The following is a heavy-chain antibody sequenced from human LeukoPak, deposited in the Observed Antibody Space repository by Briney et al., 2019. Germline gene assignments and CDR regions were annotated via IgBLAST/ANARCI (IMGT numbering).Heavy chain of an antibody. Sequence: SETLSLTCTVSGGSISSSSYYWGWIRQPPGKGLEWIGSIYYSGSTYYNPSLKSRVTISVDTSKNQFSLKLSSVTAADTAVYYCARQNGYMISYWGQGTPVTVSS. CDR3: ARQNGYMISY. D-gene: IGHD5-24*01. V-gene: IGHV4-39*01. J-gene: IGHJ4*02. CDR1: GGSISSSSYY. CDR2: IYYSGST.